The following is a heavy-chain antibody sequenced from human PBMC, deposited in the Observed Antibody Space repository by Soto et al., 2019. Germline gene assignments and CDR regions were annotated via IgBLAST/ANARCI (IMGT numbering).Heavy chain of an antibody. J-gene: IGHJ4*02. CDR1: CGSISSGGYS. CDR3: AAPPRY. D-gene: IGHD6-6*01. CDR2: IYHSGYT. Sequence: SETLSLTCAVSCGSISSGGYSWSWIRQPPGKGLEWIGYIYHSGYTYCNPSLKSRVTISVDTSKNQFSLKLTSVTAADTAVYYCAAPPRYWGQGTLVTVSS. V-gene: IGHV4-30-2*02.